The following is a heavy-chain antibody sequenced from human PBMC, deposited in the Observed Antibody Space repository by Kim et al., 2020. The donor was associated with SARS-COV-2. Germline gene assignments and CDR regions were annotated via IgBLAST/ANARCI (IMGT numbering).Heavy chain of an antibody. J-gene: IGHJ5*02. Sequence: SETLSLTCTVSGGLMMNYYWMWIRQPPGKGLEFIGYVYSRGGTNSNSALKSRVTMSVDTLKKQFSLRLTSVTAADTAVYYCARGGAVDDLGWFDPWGQG. CDR1: GGLMMNYY. CDR2: VYSRGGT. CDR3: ARGGAVDDLGWFDP. V-gene: IGHV4-59*01. D-gene: IGHD3-3*01.